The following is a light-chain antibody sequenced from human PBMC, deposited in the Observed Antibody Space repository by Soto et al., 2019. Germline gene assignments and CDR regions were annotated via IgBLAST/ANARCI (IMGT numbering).Light chain of an antibody. CDR2: GAS. Sequence: IVMTQSPATLSVSPGERATLSCRASQSVGSNLAWYQQKPGQAPRLLIYGASTRATGIPARFSGSGSGTEFTLTISSLQSEDFAVYYCQHYHNWPPWTFGQGTKVEIK. CDR1: QSVGSN. V-gene: IGKV3-15*01. J-gene: IGKJ1*01. CDR3: QHYHNWPPWT.